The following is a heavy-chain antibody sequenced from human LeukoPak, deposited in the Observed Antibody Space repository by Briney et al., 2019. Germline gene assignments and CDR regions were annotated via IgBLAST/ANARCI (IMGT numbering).Heavy chain of an antibody. CDR2: FDPEDGET. Sequence: ASVKVSCKVSGYTLTELSMHWVRQAPGKGLEWMGGFDPEDGETIYAQKFQGRVTMTEDTSTDTAYMELSSLRSEDTAVYYRAIQSGYYYDSSGYRNFDYWGQGTLVTVSS. V-gene: IGHV1-24*01. D-gene: IGHD3-22*01. CDR1: GYTLTELS. J-gene: IGHJ4*02. CDR3: AIQSGYYYDSSGYRNFDY.